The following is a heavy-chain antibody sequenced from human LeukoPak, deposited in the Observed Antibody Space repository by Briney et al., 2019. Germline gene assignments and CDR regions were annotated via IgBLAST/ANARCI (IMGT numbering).Heavy chain of an antibody. CDR2: ISYDGSNK. J-gene: IGHJ4*02. V-gene: IGHV3-30*18. CDR3: AKDARDYDDLQYYFDY. Sequence: PGGSLRLSCAASGFTFSSYGMHWVRQAPGKGLEWVAVISYDGSNKYYADSVKGRFTISRDNSKNTLYLQMNSLRAEDTAVYYCAKDARDYDDLQYYFDYWGQGTLVTVSS. CDR1: GFTFSSYG. D-gene: IGHD4-17*01.